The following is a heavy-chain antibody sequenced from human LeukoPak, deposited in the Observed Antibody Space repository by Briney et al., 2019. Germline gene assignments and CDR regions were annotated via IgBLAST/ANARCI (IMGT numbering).Heavy chain of an antibody. CDR2: IYYSGST. J-gene: IGHJ4*02. CDR1: GGSISSYY. Sequence: SETLSLTCTVSGGSISSYYWSCIRQPPGKGLEWIGYIYYSGSTNYNPSLKSRVTISVDTSKNQFSLKLSSVTAADTAVYYCAKSRDGYNLLNYWGQGTLVTVSS. V-gene: IGHV4-59*01. CDR3: AKSRDGYNLLNY. D-gene: IGHD5-24*01.